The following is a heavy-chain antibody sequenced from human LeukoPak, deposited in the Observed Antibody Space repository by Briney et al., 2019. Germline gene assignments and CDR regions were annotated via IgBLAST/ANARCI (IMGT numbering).Heavy chain of an antibody. D-gene: IGHD4-17*01. CDR2: INPNSGGT. Sequence: ASVKVSCKASGYTFTGYYMHWVRQAPGQGLEWMGWINPNSGGTNYAQKFQGRATMTRDTSISTAYMELSRLRSDDTAVYYCARENYGDYAPGAFDIWGQGTMVTVSS. CDR1: GYTFTGYY. V-gene: IGHV1-2*02. J-gene: IGHJ3*02. CDR3: ARENYGDYAPGAFDI.